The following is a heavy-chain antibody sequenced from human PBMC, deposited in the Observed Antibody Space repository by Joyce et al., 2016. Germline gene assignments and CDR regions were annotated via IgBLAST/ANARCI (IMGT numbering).Heavy chain of an antibody. CDR2: LWYDGIKK. Sequence: QLQLVESGGGVVEPGSSLRLSCVGSGFIFSDDGMHWVRQAPGKGLEGVAVLWYDGIKKYYAGSVKCRFTVSRDNSKNTVSLQLNSVRAEDTAVYYCARHLNWNYPLDFWGQGTLVTVSS. CDR1: GFIFSDDG. D-gene: IGHD1-7*01. CDR3: ARHLNWNYPLDF. V-gene: IGHV3-33*01. J-gene: IGHJ4*02.